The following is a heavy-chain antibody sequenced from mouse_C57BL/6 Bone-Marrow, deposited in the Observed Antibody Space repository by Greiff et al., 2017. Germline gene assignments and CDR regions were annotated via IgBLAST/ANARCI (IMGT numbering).Heavy chain of an antibody. CDR1: GFTFSSYG. Sequence: EVHLVESGGDLVKPGGSLKLSCAASGFTFSSYGMSWVRQTPDKRLEWVATISGGGSYTYYPDSVTGRFTISRDNAKNTLYLEMSSLKSEHTAMYYCARDLHRLRDWYFDVWGKGTTVTVSS. CDR2: ISGGGSYT. CDR3: ARDLHRLRDWYFDV. J-gene: IGHJ1*03. V-gene: IGHV5-6*01.